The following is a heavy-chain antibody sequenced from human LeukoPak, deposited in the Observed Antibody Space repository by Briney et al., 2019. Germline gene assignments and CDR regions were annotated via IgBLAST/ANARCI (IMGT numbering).Heavy chain of an antibody. V-gene: IGHV3-23*01. J-gene: IGHJ4*02. D-gene: IGHD6-19*01. CDR1: GLTFSSYA. Sequence: GGSLRLSCAASGLTFSSYAMDWVRQAPGKGLEWVSVISSSGDTTYYSDSVKGRFIISRDNSRNTLYLQMNSLRVDDTAVYYCAKAGIAVPATPEYCGQGTQVTVSS. CDR2: ISSSGDTT. CDR3: AKAGIAVPATPEY.